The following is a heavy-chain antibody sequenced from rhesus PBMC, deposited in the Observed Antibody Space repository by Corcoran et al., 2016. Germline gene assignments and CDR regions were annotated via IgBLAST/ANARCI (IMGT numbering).Heavy chain of an antibody. J-gene: IGHJ2*01. V-gene: IGHV4-65*01. Sequence: QVQLQESGPGLVKPSETLSLTCAVSGGSVSSSNWWSWIRQPPGKGLGWIGYISGSSGSTYYNPSLKSRVTISTDTSKNQFSLKLSSVTAADTAVYYCARGVVNFNWYFDLWGPGTPITISS. CDR2: ISGSSGST. CDR1: GGSVSSSNW. CDR3: ARGVVNFNWYFDL. D-gene: IGHD2-21*01.